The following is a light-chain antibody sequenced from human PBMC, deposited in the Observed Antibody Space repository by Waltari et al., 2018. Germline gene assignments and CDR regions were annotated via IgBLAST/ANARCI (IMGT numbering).Light chain of an antibody. V-gene: IGLV2-14*01. Sequence: QSALTPPASVSGSPGQSITISCTATSSDVGGYHYVSCYQQHPGQAPKFMIYDVRKRPSVVSDRFSGSKSGNTASLTISGLQAEDEAHYYCSSYITSNTWVFGGGTKLTVL. CDR3: SSYITSNTWV. CDR1: SSDVGGYHY. J-gene: IGLJ3*02. CDR2: DVR.